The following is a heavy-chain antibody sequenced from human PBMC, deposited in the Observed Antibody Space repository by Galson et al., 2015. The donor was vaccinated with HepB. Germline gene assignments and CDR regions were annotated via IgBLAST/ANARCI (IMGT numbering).Heavy chain of an antibody. CDR3: AKGVLRFLEWLSSHWYFDL. J-gene: IGHJ2*01. CDR2: ISGSGGST. V-gene: IGHV3-23*01. D-gene: IGHD3-3*01. Sequence: SLRLSCAASGFTFSSYAMSWVRQAPGKGLEWVSAISGSGGSTYYADSVKGRFTISRDNSKNTLYLQMNSLRAEDTAVYYCAKGVLRFLEWLSSHWYFDLRGRGTLVTVSS. CDR1: GFTFSSYA.